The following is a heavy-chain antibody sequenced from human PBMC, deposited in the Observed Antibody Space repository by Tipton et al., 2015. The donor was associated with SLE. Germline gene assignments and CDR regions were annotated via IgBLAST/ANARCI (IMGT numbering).Heavy chain of an antibody. V-gene: IGHV1-18*01. J-gene: IGHJ5*02. D-gene: IGHD6-13*01. CDR2: ISAYNGNT. CDR1: GYTFTSYG. CDR3: ARVLQQLVNNWFDP. Sequence: QVQLVQSGPEVKKPGASVKVSCKASGYTFTSYGISWVRQAPGQGLERMGWISAYNGNTNYAQKLQGRVTMTTNTSTSTAYMELRSLRSDDTAVYYCARVLQQLVNNWFDPWGQGTLVTVSS.